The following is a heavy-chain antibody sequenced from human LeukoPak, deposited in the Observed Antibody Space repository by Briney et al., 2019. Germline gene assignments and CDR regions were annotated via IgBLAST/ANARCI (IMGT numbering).Heavy chain of an antibody. CDR3: ARGNSWSYYGFDY. CDR2: IYYTGST. D-gene: IGHD1-26*01. Sequence: SETLSLTCTVSGGSISSYYWSWIRQPPGKGLEWIGYIYYTGSTNYNPSLKSRVTISVDTSKNQFSLKLSPVTAADTAVYYCARGNSWSYYGFDYWGQGTLVTVSS. V-gene: IGHV4-59*01. J-gene: IGHJ4*02. CDR1: GGSISSYY.